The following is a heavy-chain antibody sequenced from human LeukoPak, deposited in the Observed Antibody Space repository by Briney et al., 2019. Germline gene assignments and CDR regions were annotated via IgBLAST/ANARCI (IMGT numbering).Heavy chain of an antibody. D-gene: IGHD1-26*01. J-gene: IGHJ5*02. CDR1: GGSISSYY. V-gene: IGHV4-59*01. CDR2: IYYSRST. CDR3: ARDYRGSFDP. Sequence: SETLSLTCTVSGGSISSYYWSWIRQPPGKGLEWIGYIYYSRSTNYNSSLKSRVTISVDTSKNQFSLKLSSVTAADTAVYYCARDYRGSFDPWGQGTLVTVFS.